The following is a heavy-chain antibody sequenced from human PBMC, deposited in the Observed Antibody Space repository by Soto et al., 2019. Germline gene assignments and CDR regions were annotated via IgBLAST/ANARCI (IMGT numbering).Heavy chain of an antibody. CDR1: GYTFTSYY. Sequence: ASGKVSCKASGYTFTSYYMHWGRQSPGQGLEWVGIINPSGGSTSYAQKCQGRVTMTRDTSTSTVYMELSSLRSEDTAVYYCARGSVGYCSTTSCPNWFDPRGQGTLVTVSS. CDR2: INPSGGST. D-gene: IGHD2-2*01. CDR3: ARGSVGYCSTTSCPNWFDP. J-gene: IGHJ5*02. V-gene: IGHV1-46*01.